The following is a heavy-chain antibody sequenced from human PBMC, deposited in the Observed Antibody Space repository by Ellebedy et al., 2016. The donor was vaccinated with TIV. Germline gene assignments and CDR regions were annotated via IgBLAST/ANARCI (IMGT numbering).Heavy chain of an antibody. V-gene: IGHV1-46*01. Sequence: AASVKVSCKASGYTFTSYYMHWVRQAPGQGLEWMGIINPSIGSTTYAQKFQGRVTMTRDTSASTVYMELSSLRSEDPAVYYGAREGGVYYFDYWGQGTLVTVSS. CDR2: INPSIGST. D-gene: IGHD1-26*01. J-gene: IGHJ4*02. CDR3: AREGGVYYFDY. CDR1: GYTFTSYY.